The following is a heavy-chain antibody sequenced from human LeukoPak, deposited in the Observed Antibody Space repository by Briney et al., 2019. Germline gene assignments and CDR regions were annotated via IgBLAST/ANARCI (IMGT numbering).Heavy chain of an antibody. V-gene: IGHV3-48*03. CDR2: ISSSGSTI. D-gene: IGHD2-2*01. Sequence: GGTLRLSCAASGFTFSSYEMNWVRQPPGKGLEWVSYISSSGSTIYYADSVKGRFTISRDNAKNSLYPQMNSLRAEDTAVYYCSSFIVVVPAANGNYWGQGTLVTVSS. CDR1: GFTFSSYE. J-gene: IGHJ4*02. CDR3: SSFIVVVPAANGNY.